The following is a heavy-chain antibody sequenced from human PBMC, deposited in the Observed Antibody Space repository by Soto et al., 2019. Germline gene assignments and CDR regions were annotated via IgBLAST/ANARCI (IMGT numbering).Heavy chain of an antibody. Sequence: GSLRLSCAASGFTFSRYGMHWVRQAPGKGLEWVAVISYDGSNKYYADSVKGRFTISRDNSKNTLDLQMNSLRAEDTAVYYCAKDSYGMDVWGQGTTVTVSS. CDR1: GFTFSRYG. CDR2: ISYDGSNK. CDR3: AKDSYGMDV. V-gene: IGHV3-30*18. J-gene: IGHJ6*02.